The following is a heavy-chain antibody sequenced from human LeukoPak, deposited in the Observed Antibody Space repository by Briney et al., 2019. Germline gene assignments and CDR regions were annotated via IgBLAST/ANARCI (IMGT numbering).Heavy chain of an antibody. D-gene: IGHD2-15*01. J-gene: IGHJ6*03. Sequence: SETLSLTCTVSGGSITSYYWGWIRQPPGKGLEWIGYIYNGGSAKYNPSLKSRVTISIDTSKNQFSLKLSSVTAADTAVYCCARLVGGVTRRWSYYYYYMDVWGKGTTVTVSS. CDR2: IYNGGSA. CDR1: GGSITSYY. CDR3: ARLVGGVTRRWSYYYYYMDV. V-gene: IGHV4-4*09.